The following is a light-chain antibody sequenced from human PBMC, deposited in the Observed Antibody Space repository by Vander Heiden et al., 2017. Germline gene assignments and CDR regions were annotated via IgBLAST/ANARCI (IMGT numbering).Light chain of an antibody. Sequence: QSVLTQPPSASGTPGQRVTISCSGNSSNIGRYYLYWFPRLPGPAPKLLIYKNNQRPSGVRDRFSVSKSGTSASLAISGLRSEDEADYYCAAWDDSLSGPWVFGGGTRLTVL. CDR1: SSNIGRYY. J-gene: IGLJ3*02. CDR2: KNN. V-gene: IGLV1-47*01. CDR3: AAWDDSLSGPWV.